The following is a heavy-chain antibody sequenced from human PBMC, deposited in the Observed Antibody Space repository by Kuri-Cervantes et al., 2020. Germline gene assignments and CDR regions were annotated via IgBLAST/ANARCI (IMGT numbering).Heavy chain of an antibody. CDR1: GFTFSSYG. D-gene: IGHD1-26*01. CDR3: ARDRSGGSFDY. CDR2: ISYDGSNK. V-gene: IGHV3-30*03. J-gene: IGHJ4*02. Sequence: GESLKISCAASGFTFSSYGMHWVRQAPGKGLEWVAVISYDGSNKYYADSVKGRFTISRDNSKNSLYLQLNSLRDEDTAVYYCARDRSGGSFDYWGQGTLVTVSS.